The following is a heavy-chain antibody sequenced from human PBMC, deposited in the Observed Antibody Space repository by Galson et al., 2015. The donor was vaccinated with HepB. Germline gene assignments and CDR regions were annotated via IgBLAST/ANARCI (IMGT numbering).Heavy chain of an antibody. CDR1: GYSFTSYW. CDR2: IDPSDSYT. D-gene: IGHD3-10*01. V-gene: IGHV5-10-1*01. CDR3: ATFGSHNYYYYYGMDV. J-gene: IGHJ6*02. Sequence: QSGAEVKKPGESLRISCTGSGYSFTSYWISWVHQMPGKGLEWMGRIDPSDSYTNYSPSFQGHVTISADKSISTAYLQWSSLKATDTAMYYCATFGSHNYYYYYGMDVWGQGTTVTVSS.